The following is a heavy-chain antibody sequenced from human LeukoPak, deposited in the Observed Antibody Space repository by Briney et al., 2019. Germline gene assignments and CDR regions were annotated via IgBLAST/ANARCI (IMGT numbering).Heavy chain of an antibody. Sequence: GGSLRLSCAASGFTFSNAWMSWVRQAPGKGLEWVGRIKSKTVGGTTDYAAPVKGRFTISRDDSKNTLYLQMNSLKTEDTAVYYCTSWTGCSSTSCYTVGTSEYWGQGTLVTVSS. CDR3: TSWTGCSSTSCYTVGTSEY. CDR2: IKSKTVGGTT. CDR1: GFTFSNAW. J-gene: IGHJ4*02. D-gene: IGHD2-2*02. V-gene: IGHV3-15*01.